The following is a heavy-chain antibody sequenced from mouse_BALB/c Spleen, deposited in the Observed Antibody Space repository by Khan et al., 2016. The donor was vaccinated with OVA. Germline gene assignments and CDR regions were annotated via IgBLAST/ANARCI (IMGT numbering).Heavy chain of an antibody. V-gene: IGHV5-6-3*01. J-gene: IGHJ2*01. CDR2: IDSNGGST. Sequence: EVELVESGGGIVQPGGSLKLSCAASRFSISSYGMSSVRQTPDKRLELVATIDSNGGSTDYPASVKRRFTISGDTAKNALYLQMRSLKSEDTAMYYCARSANWGQGTTLTVSS. CDR1: RFSISSYG. CDR3: ARSAN.